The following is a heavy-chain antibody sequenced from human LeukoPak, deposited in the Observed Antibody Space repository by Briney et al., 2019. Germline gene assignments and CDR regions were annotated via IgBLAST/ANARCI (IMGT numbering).Heavy chain of an antibody. Sequence: ASVKVSCKASGYTFTSYGISWVRQAPGQGLEWMGWISAYNGNTNYAQKLQGRVTMTTDTSTSTAYMELRSLRSDDTAVYYCARSFTVVVAAARFDPWGQGTLVTVSS. D-gene: IGHD2-15*01. CDR1: GYTFTSYG. CDR3: ARSFTVVVAAARFDP. J-gene: IGHJ5*02. CDR2: ISAYNGNT. V-gene: IGHV1-18*01.